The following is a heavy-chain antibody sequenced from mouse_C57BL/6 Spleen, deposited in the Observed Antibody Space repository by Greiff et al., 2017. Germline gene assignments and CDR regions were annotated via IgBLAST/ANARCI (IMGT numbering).Heavy chain of an antibody. J-gene: IGHJ1*03. D-gene: IGHD3-3*01. CDR1: GYTFTSYW. CDR3: ARRAGKGYFDV. Sequence: VQLQQPGAELVMPGASVKLSCKASGYTFTSYWMHWVKQRPGQGLEWIGEIDPSDSYTNYNQKFKGKSTLTVDKSSSTAYMQLSSLTSEDSAVYYCARRAGKGYFDVWATGTTVTVSS. CDR2: IDPSDSYT. V-gene: IGHV1-69*01.